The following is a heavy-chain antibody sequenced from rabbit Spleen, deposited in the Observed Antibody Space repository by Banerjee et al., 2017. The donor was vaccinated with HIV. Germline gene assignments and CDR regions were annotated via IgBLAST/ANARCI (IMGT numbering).Heavy chain of an antibody. D-gene: IGHD2-1*01. CDR3: ARGSATMTMVITGFYLGL. CDR2: IYGDNSGST. Sequence: QSLEESGGDLVKPGASLTLTCTASGFSFSSSDYMCWVRQAPGKGLECIACIYGDNSGSTWYASWAKGRFTISKTSSTTVTLQMTSLTAADTATYFCARGSATMTMVITGFYLGLWGPGTLVTVS. V-gene: IGHV1S40*01. CDR1: GFSFSSSDY. J-gene: IGHJ4*01.